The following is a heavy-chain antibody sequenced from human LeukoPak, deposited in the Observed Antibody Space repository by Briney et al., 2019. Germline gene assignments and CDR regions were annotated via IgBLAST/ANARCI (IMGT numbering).Heavy chain of an antibody. CDR3: ARVDYYDSSGLDY. D-gene: IGHD3-22*01. J-gene: IGHJ4*02. Sequence: GGSLRLSCAASGFSFSNHYMEWVRQAPGRGLEWVGRLRNKANSYTTEYAASVKGRFTISRDDSRNSVYLQMNSLKSEDTAVYYCARVDYYDSSGLDYWGQGTLVTVSS. V-gene: IGHV3-72*01. CDR1: GFSFSNHY. CDR2: LRNKANSYTT.